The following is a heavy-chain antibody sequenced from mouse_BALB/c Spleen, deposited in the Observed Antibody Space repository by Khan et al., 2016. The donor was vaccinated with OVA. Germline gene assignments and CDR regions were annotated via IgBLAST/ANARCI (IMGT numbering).Heavy chain of an antibody. CDR3: ASGRAY. J-gene: IGHJ3*01. CDR2: IHYSGST. Sequence: EVQLQESGPGLVKPSQSLSLTCTVTGYSLTSNYAWNWIRQFPGNKLEWMGYIHYSGSTSYTPSLKSRISITRDTSKNQFFLQLNSVTTADTATXICASGRAYWGQGTLVTVSA. CDR1: GYSLTSNYA. V-gene: IGHV3-2*02.